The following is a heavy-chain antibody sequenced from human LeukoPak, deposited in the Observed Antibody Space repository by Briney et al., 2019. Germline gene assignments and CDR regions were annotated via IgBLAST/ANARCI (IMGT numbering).Heavy chain of an antibody. Sequence: PGGSLRLSCAASEFTFSGYGMHWVRQAPGKGLEWVAVISYDGSNKYHADSVKGRFTISRDNSKNTLYLQMNSLRAEDTAVYYCAKEAMATIGYYYMDVWGKGTTVTVSS. D-gene: IGHD5-24*01. CDR1: EFTFSGYG. J-gene: IGHJ6*03. CDR2: ISYDGSNK. V-gene: IGHV3-30*18. CDR3: AKEAMATIGYYYMDV.